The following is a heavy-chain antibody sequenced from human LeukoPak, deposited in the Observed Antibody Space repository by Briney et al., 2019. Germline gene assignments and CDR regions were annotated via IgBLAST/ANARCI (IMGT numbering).Heavy chain of an antibody. CDR3: ARHDTAMATDYGMDV. D-gene: IGHD5-18*01. Sequence: GRSLRLSCAASGFTFSSYAMHWVRQAPGKGLEWVAVISYDGSNKYYADSVKGRFTISRDNSKNTLYLQMNSLRAEDTAVYYCARHDTAMATDYGMDVWGQGTTVTVSS. J-gene: IGHJ6*02. CDR2: ISYDGSNK. V-gene: IGHV3-30-3*01. CDR1: GFTFSSYA.